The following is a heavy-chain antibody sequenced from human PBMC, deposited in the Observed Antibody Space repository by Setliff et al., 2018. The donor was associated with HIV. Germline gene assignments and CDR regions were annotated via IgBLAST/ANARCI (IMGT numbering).Heavy chain of an antibody. Sequence: ASETLSLTCTVSGGSISSSSYYWGWVRQPPGKGLEWIGSMYYSGSTYYTPSLKSRITISLDTSKNQFSLRMRSVTAADTAVYYCARGVVGNGWHHDGLDVWGQGTMVTVSS. J-gene: IGHJ3*01. CDR2: MYYSGST. CDR1: GGSISSSSYY. CDR3: ARGVVGNGWHHDGLDV. D-gene: IGHD6-19*01. V-gene: IGHV4-39*07.